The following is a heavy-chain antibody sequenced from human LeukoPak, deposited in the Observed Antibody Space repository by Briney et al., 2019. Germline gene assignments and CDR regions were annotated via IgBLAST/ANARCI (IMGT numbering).Heavy chain of an antibody. J-gene: IGHJ6*02. CDR1: GFTFDDYA. Sequence: GGSQRLSCAASGFTFDDYAMHWVRQAPGKGLEWVSLISGDGGSTYYADSVKGRFTISRDNSKNSLYLQMNSLRTEDTALYYCASPRGMDVWGQGTTVTVSS. CDR3: ASPRGMDV. V-gene: IGHV3-43*02. CDR2: ISGDGGST.